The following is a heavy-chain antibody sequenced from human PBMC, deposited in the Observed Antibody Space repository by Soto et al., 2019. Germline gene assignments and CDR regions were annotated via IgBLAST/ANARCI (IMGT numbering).Heavy chain of an antibody. V-gene: IGHV3-23*01. CDR2: ISGSGGST. CDR1: GFTFSSYA. J-gene: IGHJ5*02. CDR3: ADACGGGSRYLRIIWGA. D-gene: IGHD2-15*01. Sequence: EVQLLESGGGLVQPGGSLRLSCAASGFTFSSYAMSWVLQAPGKRLEWVSAISGSGGSTYYADSVKGHFTSTRDNSKNTLNRQMNSMKAEDTAVYYCADACGGGSRYLRIIWGAWGQGTLVTVSS.